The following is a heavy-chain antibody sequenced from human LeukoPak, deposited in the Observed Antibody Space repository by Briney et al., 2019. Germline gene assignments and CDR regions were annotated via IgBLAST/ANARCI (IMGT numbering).Heavy chain of an antibody. CDR1: GGSISSYY. Sequence: PSETLSLTCIVSGGSISSYYWTWIRQPPGKGLEWIGYIYYNGSTNYNPSLKSRVTISVDTSKNQFSLKLNSVTAADTAVYYCARQPRGIAVAGLDYRGQGILVTVSS. J-gene: IGHJ4*02. CDR2: IYYNGST. D-gene: IGHD6-19*01. V-gene: IGHV4-59*08. CDR3: ARQPRGIAVAGLDY.